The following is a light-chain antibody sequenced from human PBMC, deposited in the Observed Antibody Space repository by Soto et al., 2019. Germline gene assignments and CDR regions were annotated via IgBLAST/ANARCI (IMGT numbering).Light chain of an antibody. J-gene: IGLJ3*02. V-gene: IGLV2-14*01. CDR2: EVS. CDR3: SSYTNSDTLV. Sequence: QSALTQPASVSGSPGQSITISCTGSSSDIGGYNYVSWYQQYPGKAPKLMIYEVSNRPSGISNRFSASKSGNTASLTISGLQAEDETDYYCSSYTNSDTLVFGGGTKVTVL. CDR1: SSDIGGYNY.